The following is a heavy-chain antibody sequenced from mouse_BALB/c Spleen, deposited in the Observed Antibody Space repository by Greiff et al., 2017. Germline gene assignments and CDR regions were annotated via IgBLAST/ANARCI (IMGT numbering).Heavy chain of an antibody. J-gene: IGHJ4*01. V-gene: IGHV5-6*01. CDR1: GFTFSSYG. CDR2: ISSGGSYT. CDR3: ARRGGEDY. Sequence: EVQGVESGGDLVKPGGSLKLSCAASGFTFSSYGMSWVRQTPDKRLEWVATISSGGSYTYYPDSWKGRFTISRDKTKNTLYLQSSSLKAEDTAMYYWARRGGEDYWGQGTSVTVSS.